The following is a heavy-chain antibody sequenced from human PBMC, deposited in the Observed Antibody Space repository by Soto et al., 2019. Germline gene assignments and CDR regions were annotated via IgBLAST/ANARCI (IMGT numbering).Heavy chain of an antibody. J-gene: IGHJ4*02. CDR3: ATRHLPYCSGGTCNPFDF. V-gene: IGHV3-23*01. D-gene: IGHD2-15*01. Sequence: PGGCLRLSCAACGFTVTTYAMSWVRQAPGKGLEWVSTISVRGDSTYYADSVKGRFAVSRDNSKNTIYLQMNSLRAEDTAIYYCATRHLPYCSGGTCNPFDFWGQGTLVTVSS. CDR1: GFTVTTYA. CDR2: ISVRGDST.